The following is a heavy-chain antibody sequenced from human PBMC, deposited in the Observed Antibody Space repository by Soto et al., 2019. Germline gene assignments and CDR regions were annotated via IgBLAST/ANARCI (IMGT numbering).Heavy chain of an antibody. CDR2: IKQDGSEK. Sequence: GGSLRLSCAASGFTFSSYWMSWVRQAPGQGLEWVANIKQDGSEKYYVDTVKGRFTISRDNAKNSLYLQMNSLRAEDTAVYFCSTTYCSGGSCGFDYWGQGTLVTVSS. CDR3: STTYCSGGSCGFDY. V-gene: IGHV3-7*01. J-gene: IGHJ4*02. CDR1: GFTFSSYW. D-gene: IGHD2-15*01.